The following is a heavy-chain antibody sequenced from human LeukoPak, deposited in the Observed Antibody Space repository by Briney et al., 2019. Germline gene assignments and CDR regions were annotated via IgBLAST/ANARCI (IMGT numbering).Heavy chain of an antibody. CDR1: GGSISSYY. V-gene: IGHV4-59*01. Sequence: SETLSLTCTVSGGSISSYYWSWIRQPPGKGLEWIGYIYYSGSTKYNPSLKSRVTISVDTSKNQFSLKLSSVTAADTAVYYCARDVRGSDAFDIWGQRTMVTVSS. CDR3: ARDVRGSDAFDI. D-gene: IGHD3-10*02. J-gene: IGHJ3*02. CDR2: IYYSGST.